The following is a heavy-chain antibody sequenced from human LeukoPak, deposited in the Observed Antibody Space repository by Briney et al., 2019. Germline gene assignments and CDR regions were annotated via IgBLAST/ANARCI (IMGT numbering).Heavy chain of an antibody. Sequence: PGRSLRLSCAASGFTFSTYNMNWVRQAPGKGLEWVSSISSTSSSSSYIYYADSVKGRFTISRDNAKNSLYLQMNSLRAEDTAVYYCAKDRGYGDPEVFDYWGQGTLVTVSS. J-gene: IGHJ4*02. CDR2: ISSTSSSSSYI. CDR1: GFTFSTYN. D-gene: IGHD4-17*01. CDR3: AKDRGYGDPEVFDY. V-gene: IGHV3-21*01.